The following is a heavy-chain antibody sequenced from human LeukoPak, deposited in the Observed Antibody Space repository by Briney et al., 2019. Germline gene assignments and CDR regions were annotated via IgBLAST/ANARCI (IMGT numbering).Heavy chain of an antibody. V-gene: IGHV4-61*08. CDR2: IYYSGST. Sequence: PSETLSLTCTVSGGSISSGGYYWSWIRQPPGKGLEWIGYIYYSGSTNYNPSLKSRVTISVDTSKNQFSLKLSSVTAADTAVYYCASCSRGYYYYMDVWGEGTTVTVSS. CDR1: GGSISSGGYY. CDR3: ASCSRGYYYYMDV. J-gene: IGHJ6*03. D-gene: IGHD2-15*01.